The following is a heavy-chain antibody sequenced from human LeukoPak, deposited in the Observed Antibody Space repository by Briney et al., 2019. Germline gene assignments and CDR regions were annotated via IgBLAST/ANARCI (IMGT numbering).Heavy chain of an antibody. CDR3: ARAALRYFDWLSEYYFDY. Sequence: GGSLRLSCAASGFTFSSYWMSWVRQAPGKGLEWVANIKQDGSEKYYVDSVKGRFTISRDNAKNSLYLQMNSLRAEDTAVYYCARAALRYFDWLSEYYFDYWGQGTLVTVSS. V-gene: IGHV3-7*01. J-gene: IGHJ4*02. CDR2: IKQDGSEK. D-gene: IGHD3-9*01. CDR1: GFTFSSYW.